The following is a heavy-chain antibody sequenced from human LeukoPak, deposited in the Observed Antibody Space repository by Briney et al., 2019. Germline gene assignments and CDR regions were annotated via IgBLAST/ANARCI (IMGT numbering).Heavy chain of an antibody. CDR3: ASTETPYYYDSNGFYPYYFDY. V-gene: IGHV3-30*03. J-gene: IGHJ4*02. Sequence: GGSLRLSCAASGFSFSNYGMHWFRQAPGKGLEWVAVISYDGSNKYYPDSVKGRFTISRDNSKNTLYLQMNSLRAEDTAVYYCASTETPYYYDSNGFYPYYFDYWGQGPLVTVSS. CDR2: ISYDGSNK. CDR1: GFSFSNYG. D-gene: IGHD3-22*01.